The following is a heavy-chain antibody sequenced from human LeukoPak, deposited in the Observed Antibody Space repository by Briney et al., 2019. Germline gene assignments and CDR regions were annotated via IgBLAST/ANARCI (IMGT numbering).Heavy chain of an antibody. CDR1: GYTFTGYY. J-gene: IGHJ4*02. CDR3: ARANGSGSYYPFDY. CDR2: INPNSGGT. Sequence: ASVKVSCKASGYTFTGYYMHWVRQAPGQGHEWMGWINPNSGGTNYAQKFQGRVTMTRDTSISTAYMELSRLRSDDTAVYYCARANGSGSYYPFDYWGQGTLVTVSA. V-gene: IGHV1-2*02. D-gene: IGHD3-10*01.